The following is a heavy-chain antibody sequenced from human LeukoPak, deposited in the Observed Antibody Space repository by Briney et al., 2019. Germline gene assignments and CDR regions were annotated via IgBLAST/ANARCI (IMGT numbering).Heavy chain of an antibody. V-gene: IGHV4-4*02. CDR2: VYYSGST. CDR3: ARHPGLGPPPSLNYYGLDV. Sequence: SGTLSLTCAVSGGSISSRNWWSWVRQPPGKGLEWIGEVYYSGSTNYNPSLKSRLTMSLDKSKNQFSLKLTSVTATDTAVYYCARHPGLGPPPSLNYYGLDVWGQGTTVTVSS. J-gene: IGHJ6*02. CDR1: GGSISSRNW. D-gene: IGHD3-16*01.